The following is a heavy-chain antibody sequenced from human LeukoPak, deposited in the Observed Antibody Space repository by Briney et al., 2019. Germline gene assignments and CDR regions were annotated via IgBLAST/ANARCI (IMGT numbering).Heavy chain of an antibody. J-gene: IGHJ4*02. CDR3: ARTYYDILTGYWAYYFDY. CDR2: IYHSGST. D-gene: IGHD3-9*01. V-gene: IGHV4-30-2*01. Sequence: SETLSLTCAVYGGSFSGYYWSWIRQPPGKGLEWIGYIYHSGSTYYNPSLKSRVTISVDRSKNQFSLKLSSVTAADTAVYYCARTYYDILTGYWAYYFDYWGQGTLVTASS. CDR1: GGSFSGYY.